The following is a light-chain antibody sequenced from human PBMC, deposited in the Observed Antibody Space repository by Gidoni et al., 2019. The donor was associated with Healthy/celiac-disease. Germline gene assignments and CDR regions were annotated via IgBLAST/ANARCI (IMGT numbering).Light chain of an antibody. CDR3: SSYAGSNNFV. CDR1: SSDVGGYNY. Sequence: QSALTQPPSASGSPGQSVTISCTGTSSDVGGYNYVSWYQQHPGKAPKLMIYEVSKRPPGVPDRFSGSKSGNTASLTGSGLQAEDEADYYCSSYAGSNNFVFGGGTKLTVL. CDR2: EVS. V-gene: IGLV2-8*01. J-gene: IGLJ2*01.